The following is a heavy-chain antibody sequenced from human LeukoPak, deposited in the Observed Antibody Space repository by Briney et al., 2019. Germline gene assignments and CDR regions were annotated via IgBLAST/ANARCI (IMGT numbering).Heavy chain of an antibody. CDR3: AKDLTMRGFGFNY. CDR2: INHNGNVN. CDR1: GFTFGSYW. D-gene: IGHD3-22*01. Sequence: PGGSLRLSCAASGFTFGSYWMNWARQAPGEGLEWVASINHNGNVNYYVDSVKGRFPLSREHSKNTLYLQMNSLRAEDTAVYYRAKDLTMRGFGFNYWGQRTLVTVSS. J-gene: IGHJ4*02. V-gene: IGHV3-7*03.